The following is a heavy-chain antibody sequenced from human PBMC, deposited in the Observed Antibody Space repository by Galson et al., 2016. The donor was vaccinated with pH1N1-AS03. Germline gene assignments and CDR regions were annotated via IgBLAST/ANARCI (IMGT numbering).Heavy chain of an antibody. CDR3: TTGGGSSGSYYFDF. CDR2: VDPDNGET. Sequence: VKVSCKVSGYIFTERFIHWVRQAPGERPEWVGRVDPDNGETLYAEKFQGRVTMAADTSGDTAFMELSNLRSEDTAFFYCTTGGGSSGSYYFDFWGQGTLVTVSS. D-gene: IGHD5-12*01. J-gene: IGHJ4*02. V-gene: IGHV1-69-2*01. CDR1: GYIFTERF.